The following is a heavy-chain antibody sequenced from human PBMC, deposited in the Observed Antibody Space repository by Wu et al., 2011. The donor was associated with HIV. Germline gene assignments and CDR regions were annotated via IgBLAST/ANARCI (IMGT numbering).Heavy chain of an antibody. CDR3: ARDVLRYFDLVFRXEYYFDY. J-gene: IGHJ4*02. CDR2: ISVNDDK. V-gene: IGHV1-18*01. Sequence: QVQLVQSGAEVKKPGASVKVSCEASGYTFTSYGISWVRQAPGQGLEWMGWISVNDDKKXAQKFQGRVTMTTDTSTNTAYMELRSLRSDDTAVYYCARDVLRYFDLVFRXEYYFDYSGRNPWSPSP. CDR1: GYTFTSYG. D-gene: IGHD3-9*01.